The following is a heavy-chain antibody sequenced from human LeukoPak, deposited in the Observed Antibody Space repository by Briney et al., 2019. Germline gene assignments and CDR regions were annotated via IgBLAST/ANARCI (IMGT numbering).Heavy chain of an antibody. Sequence: SQTLSLTCTVSGGSISSGDYYWSWIRQPPGKGLEWIGYIYYSGSTYYNPSLKSRVTISVDTSKNQFSLKLSSVTAADTAVNYCARVASGGVLLDYWGQGTLVTVSS. CDR2: IYYSGST. V-gene: IGHV4-30-4*01. D-gene: IGHD1-26*01. CDR1: GGSISSGDYY. J-gene: IGHJ4*02. CDR3: ARVASGGVLLDY.